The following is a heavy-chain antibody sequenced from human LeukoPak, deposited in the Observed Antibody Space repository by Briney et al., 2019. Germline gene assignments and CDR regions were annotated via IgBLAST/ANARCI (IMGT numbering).Heavy chain of an antibody. V-gene: IGHV3-53*01. Sequence: PGGSLRLSCAVSGFTFSSEAMGWVRQLPGGGLEWVSVIYSGGSTYYADSVKGRFTISRDNSKNTLYLQMNSLRAEDTAVYYCARGVDYGDYEDYWGQGTLVTVSS. CDR3: ARGVDYGDYEDY. J-gene: IGHJ4*02. CDR1: GFTFSSEA. CDR2: IYSGGST. D-gene: IGHD4-17*01.